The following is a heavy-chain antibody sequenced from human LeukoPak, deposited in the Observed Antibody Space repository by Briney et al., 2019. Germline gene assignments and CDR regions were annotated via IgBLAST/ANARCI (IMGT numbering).Heavy chain of an antibody. J-gene: IGHJ5*02. D-gene: IGHD6-19*01. Sequence: ASVKVSCKASGYTFTSYGISWVRQAPGQGLEWMGWISAYNGNTNYAQKLQGRVTMTTDTSTSTAYMELRSLRSDDTAVYYCARDSGRYSGVVGRNWFDPWGQGTLVTVSS. V-gene: IGHV1-18*01. CDR3: ARDSGRYSGVVGRNWFDP. CDR1: GYTFTSYG. CDR2: ISAYNGNT.